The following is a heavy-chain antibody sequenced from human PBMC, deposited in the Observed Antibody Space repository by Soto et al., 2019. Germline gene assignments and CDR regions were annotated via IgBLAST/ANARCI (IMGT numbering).Heavy chain of an antibody. CDR1: GFTFSDSY. J-gene: IGHJ6*02. CDR2: ITFSGNTV. Sequence: QVQLVESGGGWVKPGGSLRLSWAASGFTFSDSYMSWIRQPPGKGLEWISYITFSGNTVYYADSLKGRFTISRDNAKNSLYLQMNRLRAEDTAVYYCARVSWREKYGMDVWGQGTTVTVSS. V-gene: IGHV3-11*01. CDR3: ARVSWREKYGMDV.